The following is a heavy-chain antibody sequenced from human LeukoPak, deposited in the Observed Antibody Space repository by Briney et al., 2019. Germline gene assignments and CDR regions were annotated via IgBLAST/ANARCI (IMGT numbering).Heavy chain of an antibody. J-gene: IGHJ4*02. Sequence: PGGSLRLSCAGSGLIFSSYWMNWVRQAPGKGLEWVSTITGNGGSTYYADSVKGRFTISRDNSKNTLCLQMNSLRAEDTAVYYCARKNYAGAAAGTTDFDYWGQGTLVTVSS. CDR2: ITGNGGST. D-gene: IGHD6-13*01. CDR3: ARKNYAGAAAGTTDFDY. CDR1: GLIFSSYW. V-gene: IGHV3-23*01.